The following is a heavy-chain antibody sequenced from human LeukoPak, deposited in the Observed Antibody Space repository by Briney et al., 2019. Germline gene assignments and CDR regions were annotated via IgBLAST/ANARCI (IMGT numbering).Heavy chain of an antibody. Sequence: ASVKVSCKASGYTFTSYDINWVRQATGQGLEWMGWMNPNTGYTNYAQKLQGRVTMTTDTSTSTAYMDLRSLRSDDTAVYYCARGPELWFGELPSDTSYYYMDVWGKGTTVTISS. CDR2: MNPNTGYT. CDR3: ARGPELWFGELPSDTSYYYMDV. J-gene: IGHJ6*03. D-gene: IGHD3-10*01. CDR1: GYTFTSYD. V-gene: IGHV1-8*01.